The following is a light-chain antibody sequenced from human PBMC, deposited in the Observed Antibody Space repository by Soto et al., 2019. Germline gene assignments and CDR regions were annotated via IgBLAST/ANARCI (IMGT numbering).Light chain of an antibody. CDR3: AAWDDSLNGWV. Sequence: QSVLTQPPSASGAPGQCVTISCSGSSSNIGSNTVNWYQQLPGTAPTLLIYNNNQRPSGVPDRFSCSNTGATASLAISGLQSEDEADYYCAAWDDSLNGWVFGGGTKLTVL. CDR2: NNN. J-gene: IGLJ3*02. V-gene: IGLV1-44*01. CDR1: SSNIGSNT.